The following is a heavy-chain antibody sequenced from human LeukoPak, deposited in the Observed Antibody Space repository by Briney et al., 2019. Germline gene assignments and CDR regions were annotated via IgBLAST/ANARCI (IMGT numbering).Heavy chain of an antibody. Sequence: PGRSLRLSCAASGFTFSSYGMHWVRQAPGKGLEWVAVISYDGSNKYYADSVKGRFTISRDNSKNTLYLQMNSLRAEDTAVYYCAREDGTYWGQGTLVTVSS. CDR3: AREDGTY. D-gene: IGHD6-6*01. J-gene: IGHJ4*02. V-gene: IGHV3-30*03. CDR2: ISYDGSNK. CDR1: GFTFSSYG.